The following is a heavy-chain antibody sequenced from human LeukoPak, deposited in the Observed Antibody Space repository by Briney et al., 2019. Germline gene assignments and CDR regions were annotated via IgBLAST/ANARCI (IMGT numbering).Heavy chain of an antibody. CDR2: IYYSGST. V-gene: IGHV4-59*01. Sequence: SETLSLTCTVSGGSISSYYWSWIRQPPGKGLEWIGYIYYSGSTNYNPSLKSRVTISVDTSKNQFSLKLSSVTAADTAVYYCARDGERGELSLYMDYWGQGTLVTVSS. CDR1: GGSISSYY. J-gene: IGHJ4*02. CDR3: ARDGERGELSLYMDY. D-gene: IGHD3-16*02.